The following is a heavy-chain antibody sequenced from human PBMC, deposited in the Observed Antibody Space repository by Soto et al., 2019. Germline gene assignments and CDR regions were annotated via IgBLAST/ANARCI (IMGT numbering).Heavy chain of an antibody. V-gene: IGHV1-18*01. CDR2: ISAYNGNT. CDR3: ARISRTYYDYIWGSYRLDY. Sequence: QVQLVQSGAEVKKPGASVKVSCKASGYTFTSYGISWVRQAPGQGLEWMGWISAYNGNTNYAQKLQGIVTMTTDTSTSTAYMELRGLRSDDTAVYYCARISRTYYDYIWGSYRLDYWGQGTLVTVSS. J-gene: IGHJ4*02. CDR1: GYTFTSYG. D-gene: IGHD3-16*02.